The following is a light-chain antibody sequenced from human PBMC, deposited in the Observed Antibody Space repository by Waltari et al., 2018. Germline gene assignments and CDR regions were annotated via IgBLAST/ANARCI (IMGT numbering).Light chain of an antibody. J-gene: IGKJ2*03. Sequence: VMTQSPGTLSVSPGESATLSCRASLGVRSNLAWYQQKPGQAPRLLIYGASTRATGTPAMFSGSGSRTVFTPTISSLQSEDVALYYCQQYNNWYSFGQGTKLEIK. CDR3: QQYNNWYS. CDR2: GAS. CDR1: LGVRSN. V-gene: IGKV3-15*01.